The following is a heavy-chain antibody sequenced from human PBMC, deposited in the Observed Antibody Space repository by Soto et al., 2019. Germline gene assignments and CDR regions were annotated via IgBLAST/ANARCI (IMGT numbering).Heavy chain of an antibody. CDR1: GFTFSSYG. Sequence: GGSLRRSCAACGFTFSSYGMHWVRHAPGKGLEWVAVISYDGSNNYYADPVKGRVTIDRDNCKNTRYLQMNSLRAEDTAVYYCAKGVGFYWVLYYYYGMDVWGQGTTVTVS. J-gene: IGHJ6*02. V-gene: IGHV3-30*18. CDR2: ISYDGSNN. CDR3: AKGVGFYWVLYYYYGMDV. D-gene: IGHD3-22*01.